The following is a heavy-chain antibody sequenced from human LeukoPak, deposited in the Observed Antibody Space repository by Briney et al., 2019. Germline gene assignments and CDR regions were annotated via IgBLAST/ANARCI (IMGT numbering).Heavy chain of an antibody. CDR1: GFTFSSYA. CDR3: ARGGYSYAQAYYYYMDV. J-gene: IGHJ6*03. Sequence: GGSLRLSCAASGFTFSSYAMSWVRQAPGKGLEWVSAISGSGGSTYYADSVKGRFTISRDNSKNTLYLQMNSLRAEDTAVYYCARGGYSYAQAYYYYMDVWGKGTTVTVSS. D-gene: IGHD5-18*01. CDR2: ISGSGGST. V-gene: IGHV3-23*01.